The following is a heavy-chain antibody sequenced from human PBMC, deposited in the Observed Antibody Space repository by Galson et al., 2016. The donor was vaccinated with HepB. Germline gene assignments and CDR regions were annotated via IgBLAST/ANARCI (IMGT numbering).Heavy chain of an antibody. CDR3: ARDLRYYGSGTYFYYYDY. D-gene: IGHD3-10*01. CDR1: GFTFSSYW. J-gene: IGHJ4*02. Sequence: SLRLSCAASGFTFSSYWMHWVRQAPGKGLVWVSRINGDGSSIDYADSVKGRFIISSDNAKNTLYLQMNSLRAEDTAVYFCARDLRYYGSGTYFYYYDYWGQGTLVTVSS. CDR2: INGDGSSI. V-gene: IGHV3-74*01.